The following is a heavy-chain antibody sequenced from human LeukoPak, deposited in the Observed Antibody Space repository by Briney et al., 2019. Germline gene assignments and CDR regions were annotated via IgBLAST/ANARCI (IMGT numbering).Heavy chain of an antibody. J-gene: IGHJ6*03. CDR1: GFTFSSYS. CDR2: ISSNSSYI. CDR3: ARDGYCSSTSCFFVLGYMDV. Sequence: GGSLRLSCAASGFTFSSYSMNWVPQAPGKGLEWVSSISSNSSYIYYADSMKGRFTLSRDNATSSLYLQMNSLRAEDTAVYYCARDGYCSSTSCFFVLGYMDVWGKGTPVTVSS. V-gene: IGHV3-21*01. D-gene: IGHD2-2*01.